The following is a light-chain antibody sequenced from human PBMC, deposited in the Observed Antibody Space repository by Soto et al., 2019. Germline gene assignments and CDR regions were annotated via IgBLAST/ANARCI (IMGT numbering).Light chain of an antibody. V-gene: IGLV2-23*02. J-gene: IGLJ1*01. CDR3: CSYARSSTYV. Sequence: QSALTQPASVSGSPGQSITISCTGTSSDVGSYNLVSWYQQHPGKAPKLMIFEVSKRPSGLSNRFSASKSGNTASLTISGLQAEDEAYYYCCSYARSSTYVFGTGTKLTVL. CDR2: EVS. CDR1: SSDVGSYNL.